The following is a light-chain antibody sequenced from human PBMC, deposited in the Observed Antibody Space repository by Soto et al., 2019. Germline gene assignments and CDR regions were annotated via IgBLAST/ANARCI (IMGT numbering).Light chain of an antibody. J-gene: IGKJ1*01. CDR2: GAS. CDR3: QQYASSPWT. CDR1: QSVDRN. Sequence: EIVMTQSPGTLSVSTEEGATLSCRASQSVDRNLAWYQQKPGQAPRLLIYGASTRATGIPARFSGSGSGTDFTLTINRLEPEDFAVYYCQQYASSPWTFGQGTKVDIK. V-gene: IGKV3-15*01.